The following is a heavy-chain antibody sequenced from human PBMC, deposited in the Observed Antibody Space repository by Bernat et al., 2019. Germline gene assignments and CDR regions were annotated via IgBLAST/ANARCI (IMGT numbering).Heavy chain of an antibody. CDR1: GFTFSSYG. D-gene: IGHD5-12*01. V-gene: IGHV3-30*18. Sequence: QVQLVESGGGVVQPGRSLRLSCAASGFTFSSYGMHWVRQAPGKGLEWVAVISYVGSNKYYADSVKGRFTISRDNSKNTLYLQMNSLRAEDTAVYYCAKSADIVASYNAFDVWGQGTMVTVSS. CDR2: ISYVGSNK. CDR3: AKSADIVASYNAFDV. J-gene: IGHJ3*01.